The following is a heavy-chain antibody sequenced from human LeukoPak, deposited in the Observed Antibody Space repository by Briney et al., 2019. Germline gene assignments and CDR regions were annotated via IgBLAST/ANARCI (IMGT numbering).Heavy chain of an antibody. J-gene: IGHJ5*02. V-gene: IGHV1-69*05. Sequence: SVXVSXKASGGTFSSYAISWVRQAPGQGLEWMGGIIPIFGTANYAQKFQGRVTITTDESTSTAYMELRSLRSDDTAVYYCARDASIRARGSYLWGQGTLVTVSS. CDR1: GGTFSSYA. D-gene: IGHD1-26*01. CDR3: ARDASIRARGSYL. CDR2: IIPIFGTA.